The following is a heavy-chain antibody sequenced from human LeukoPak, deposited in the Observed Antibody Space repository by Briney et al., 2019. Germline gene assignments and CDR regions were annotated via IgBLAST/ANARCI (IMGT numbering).Heavy chain of an antibody. J-gene: IGHJ4*02. CDR1: GFIFGRSW. CDR3: ARGGRGPDS. Sequence: PGGSLRLSCAASGFIFGRSWMSWVRQAPGKGLEWVANIKEEGSDKNYVDSVKGRFTISRDNAKNSLYLQMNSLRADDTSVYYCARGGRGPDSWGQGTLVTVSS. D-gene: IGHD6-25*01. CDR2: IKEEGSDK. V-gene: IGHV3-7*04.